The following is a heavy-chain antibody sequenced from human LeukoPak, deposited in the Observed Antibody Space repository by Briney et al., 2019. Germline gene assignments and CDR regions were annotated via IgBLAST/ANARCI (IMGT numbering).Heavy chain of an antibody. J-gene: IGHJ4*02. V-gene: IGHV4-4*07. Sequence: PSETLSLTCTVSGGSINNYYWTWIRHPAGKGLEWIGRIYSSGNTNYNPSLKSRVTMSVDTSKNQFSLKMSSVTAADTAVYYCAKEQKGATDGSVFEYWGQGTLVTVSS. CDR1: GGSINNYY. CDR2: IYSSGNT. D-gene: IGHD4/OR15-4a*01. CDR3: AKEQKGATDGSVFEY.